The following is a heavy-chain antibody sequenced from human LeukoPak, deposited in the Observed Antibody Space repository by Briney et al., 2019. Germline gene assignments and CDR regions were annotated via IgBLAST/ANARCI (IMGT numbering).Heavy chain of an antibody. CDR2: ISYDGSNK. V-gene: IGHV3-30*18. CDR1: GFTFSSSG. Sequence: GGSLRLSCAASGFTFSSSGMHWVRQAPGKGLEWVAVISYDGSNKYYADSVKGRFTISRDNSKNTLYLQMNSLRAEDTAVYYCAKDNIVATIFLHEGAVGYFDYWGQGTLVTVSS. J-gene: IGHJ4*02. CDR3: AKDNIVATIFLHEGAVGYFDY. D-gene: IGHD5-12*01.